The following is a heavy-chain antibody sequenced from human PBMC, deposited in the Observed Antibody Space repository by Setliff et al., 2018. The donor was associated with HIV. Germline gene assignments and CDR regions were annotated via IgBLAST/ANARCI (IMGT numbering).Heavy chain of an antibody. V-gene: IGHV1-69*13. CDR3: ARDPYYYGSGSLGLDY. D-gene: IGHD3-10*01. CDR1: GGTFSSYA. J-gene: IGHJ4*02. Sequence: VASVKVSCKASGGTFSSYAISWVRQAPGQGLEWMGGIIPIFGTANYAQKFQGRVTITADESTSTAYMELSSLRSEDTAVYYCARDPYYYGSGSLGLDYWGQGTLVTV. CDR2: IIPIFGTA.